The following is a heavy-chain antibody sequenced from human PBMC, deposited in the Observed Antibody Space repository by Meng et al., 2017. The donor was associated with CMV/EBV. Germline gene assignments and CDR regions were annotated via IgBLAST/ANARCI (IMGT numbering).Heavy chain of an antibody. CDR2: IYYSLST. CDR1: GGSISSYY. Sequence: SETLSLTCTVSGGSISSYYWSWIRQPPGRGLEWIGYIYYSLSTNYNPSLKSRVTISVDTSKNQFSLKLSSVTAADTAVYYCARGGGGRTNRGMDVWGQGTTVTVSS. J-gene: IGHJ6*02. V-gene: IGHV4-59*01. CDR3: ARGGGGRTNRGMDV. D-gene: IGHD1-14*01.